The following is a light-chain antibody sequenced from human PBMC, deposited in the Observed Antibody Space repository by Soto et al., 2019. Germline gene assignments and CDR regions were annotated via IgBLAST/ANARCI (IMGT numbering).Light chain of an antibody. CDR3: QPYNTYSA. Sequence: DIQMTQSPSTLSASVGDRVTITCRASQSISSWLAWYQQQPGKAPKLLIYDASTLESGVPSRFSGSGSGTEFTLTIDCLQPDDFAIYYCQPYNTYSAFGQGTRLEIK. CDR2: DAS. V-gene: IGKV1-5*01. CDR1: QSISSW. J-gene: IGKJ5*01.